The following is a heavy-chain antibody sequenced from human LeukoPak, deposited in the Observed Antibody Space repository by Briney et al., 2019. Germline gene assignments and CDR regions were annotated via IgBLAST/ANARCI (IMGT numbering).Heavy chain of an antibody. CDR3: ARRELDTAMVSTYLPIYYYYYYMDV. V-gene: IGHV3-7*01. Sequence: PGGSLRLSCAASGFTFSSYAMSWVRQAPGKGLEWVANIKKDGSEKKYVDSVKGRFTISRDNAKNSLYLQMNSLRAEDTAVYYCARRELDTAMVSTYLPIYYYYYYMDVWGKGTTVTVSS. D-gene: IGHD5-18*01. CDR2: IKKDGSEK. J-gene: IGHJ6*03. CDR1: GFTFSSYA.